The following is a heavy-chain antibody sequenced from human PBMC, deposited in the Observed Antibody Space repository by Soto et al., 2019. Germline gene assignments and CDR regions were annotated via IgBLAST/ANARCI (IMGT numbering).Heavy chain of an antibody. J-gene: IGHJ4*02. CDR3: ARVGGSYFDY. Sequence: SETLSLTCTVSGFSISSGGYYWIWIRQHPGKGLEWIGYIYYSGSTYYNPSLKSRVTISVDTSKNQFSLKLSSVTAADTAVYYCARVGGSYFDYWGQGTLVTVSS. CDR2: IYYSGST. D-gene: IGHD1-26*01. CDR1: GFSISSGGYY. V-gene: IGHV4-31*03.